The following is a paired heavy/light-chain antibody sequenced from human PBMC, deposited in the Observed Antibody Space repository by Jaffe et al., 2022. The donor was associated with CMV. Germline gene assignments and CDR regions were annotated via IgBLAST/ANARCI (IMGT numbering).Light chain of an antibody. CDR1: SSNIGAGYD. J-gene: IGLJ3*02. CDR2: GNT. Sequence: QSVLTQPPSVSGAPGQRVTISCTGSSSNIGAGYDVHWYQQFPGTAPKLLIRGNTNRPSNRPSGVPDRFSGSKSGTSASLAITGLQAEDEADYYCQSYDSSLSGQGVFGGGTKLTVL. V-gene: IGLV1-40*01. CDR3: QSYDSSLSGQGV.
Heavy chain of an antibody. J-gene: IGHJ5*02. CDR3: ARGHGVAVIPAGIQYNWYDP. CDR2: ISANRRNT. V-gene: IGHV1-18*04. CDR1: GYTFSDFG. D-gene: IGHD6-13*01. Sequence: QVQLVQSGAEVKKPGASVKVSCKASGYTFSDFGITWVRQAPGQGLEWMGWISANRRNTKYAQKFQGRVTVTTDTPTSTAYMELRSLRSDDTAVYYCARGHGVAVIPAGIQYNWYDPWGQGTLVTVSS.